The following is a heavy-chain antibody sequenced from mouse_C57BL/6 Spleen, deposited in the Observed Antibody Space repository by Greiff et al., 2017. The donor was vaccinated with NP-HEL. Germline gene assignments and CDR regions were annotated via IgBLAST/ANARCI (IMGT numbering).Heavy chain of an antibody. J-gene: IGHJ2*01. D-gene: IGHD1-1*01. CDR3: ARSDYGNFDY. V-gene: IGHV1-59*01. Sequence: QVQLQQPGAELVRPGTSVKLSCKASGYTFTSYWMHWVKQRPGQGLEWIGVIDPSDSYTNYNQKFKGKATLTVDTSSSTAYMQLSSLTSEDSAVYYCARSDYGNFDYWGQGTTLTVSS. CDR1: GYTFTSYW. CDR2: IDPSDSYT.